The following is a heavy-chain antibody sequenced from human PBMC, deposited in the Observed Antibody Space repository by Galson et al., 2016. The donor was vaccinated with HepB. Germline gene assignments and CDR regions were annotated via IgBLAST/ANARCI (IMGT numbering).Heavy chain of an antibody. D-gene: IGHD1-26*01. J-gene: IGHJ4*02. CDR2: IWDDGSNK. V-gene: IGHV3-33*01. Sequence: SLRLSCAASGFSFSSYGMHWVRQAPGKGLEWVAVIWDDGSNKYYADSVKGRFTISRDNYKNTLYLQMDSLRAEDTAVYYCARDYSATFHYFDSWGQGTLVTVSS. CDR1: GFSFSSYG. CDR3: ARDYSATFHYFDS.